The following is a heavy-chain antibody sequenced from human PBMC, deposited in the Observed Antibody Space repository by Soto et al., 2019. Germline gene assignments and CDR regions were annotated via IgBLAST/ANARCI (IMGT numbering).Heavy chain of an antibody. CDR3: VRSGYCPNGVGYFGDFAY. V-gene: IGHV1-8*01. J-gene: IGHJ4*02. CDR1: GYTFSSYD. CDR2: MKPTSGNT. Sequence: QVQLVQSGAEVKKPGASVKVSCKASGYTFSSYDINWVRQATGQGLEWMGWMKPTSGNTGYAQKCQGRVTMTRDTSISTAYLELRSLRSEDTAVYYCVRSGYCPNGVGYFGDFAYWGQGTLVTVSS. D-gene: IGHD2-8*01.